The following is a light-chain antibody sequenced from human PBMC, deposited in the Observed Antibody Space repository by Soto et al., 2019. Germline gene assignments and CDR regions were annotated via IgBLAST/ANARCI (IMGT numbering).Light chain of an antibody. CDR1: SSDVGGYNY. J-gene: IGLJ1*01. CDR3: NSFTTNRDYV. Sequence: QSALTQPASVSGSPGQSITISCTGTSSDVGGYNYVSWYQQHPGKAPKVMIYEVSNRPSGVSNRFSGSKSGNTASLTISGLQPEDEADYYCNSFTTNRDYVLGIGTKVTVL. V-gene: IGLV2-14*01. CDR2: EVS.